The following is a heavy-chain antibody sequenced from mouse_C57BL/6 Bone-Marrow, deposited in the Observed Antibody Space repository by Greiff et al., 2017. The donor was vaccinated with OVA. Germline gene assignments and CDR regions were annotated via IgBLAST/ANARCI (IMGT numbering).Heavy chain of an antibody. CDR2: ISNGGGST. J-gene: IGHJ2*01. D-gene: IGHD2-1*01. CDR1: GFTFSDYY. V-gene: IGHV5-12*01. CDR3: ARGGGNYDYDY. Sequence: EVQLVESGGGLVQPGGSLKLSCAASGFTFSDYYLYWVRQTPEKRLEWVAYISNGGGSTYYPDTVKGRFTISRDNAKNTLYLQMSRLKSEDTAMYYCARGGGNYDYDYWGQGTTLTVSS.